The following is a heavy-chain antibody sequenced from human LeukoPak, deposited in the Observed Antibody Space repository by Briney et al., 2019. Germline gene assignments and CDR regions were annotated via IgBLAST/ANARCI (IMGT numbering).Heavy chain of an antibody. J-gene: IGHJ3*01. CDR3: AKGRSGSYYTDAFDF. CDR1: GFTFSNYV. CDR2: ISGSGGST. Sequence: PGGSLRLSCAASGFTFSNYVMSWVRQAPGKGLEWVSGISGSGGSTYYADSVKGRFTISRDNSKNTLYLQMSSLRAEDTAVYYCAKGRSGSYYTDAFDFWSQGTMVTVSS. V-gene: IGHV3-23*01. D-gene: IGHD1-26*01.